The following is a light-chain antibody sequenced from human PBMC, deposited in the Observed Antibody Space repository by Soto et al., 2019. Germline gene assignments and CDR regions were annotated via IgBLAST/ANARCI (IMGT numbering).Light chain of an antibody. J-gene: IGKJ4*01. Sequence: EVVMRQSPATLSVSPGDGATLSCRASQGIGDTLAWYQHKPGQTPRLLIYDTSTRATGVPTRFSGSRSGAEFTLTINSLQSEDFAVYYCQPNNNWPLTFGGGTKVEIK. CDR2: DTS. CDR1: QGIGDT. CDR3: QPNNNWPLT. V-gene: IGKV3-15*01.